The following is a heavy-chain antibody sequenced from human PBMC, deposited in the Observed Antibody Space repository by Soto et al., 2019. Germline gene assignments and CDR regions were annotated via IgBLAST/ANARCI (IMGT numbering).Heavy chain of an antibody. D-gene: IGHD5-18*01. CDR2: ISAYNGNT. V-gene: IGHV1-18*04. Sequence: ASVKVSCKASGYTFTSYGISWVRQAPVQGLEWMGWISAYNGNTNYAQKLQGRVTMTTDTSTSTAYMELRSLRSDDTAVYYCARMDTAMVSGPDFDYWGQGTLVTVSS. J-gene: IGHJ4*02. CDR3: ARMDTAMVSGPDFDY. CDR1: GYTFTSYG.